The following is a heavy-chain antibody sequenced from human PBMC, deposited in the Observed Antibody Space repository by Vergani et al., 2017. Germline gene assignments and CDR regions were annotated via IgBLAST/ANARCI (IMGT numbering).Heavy chain of an antibody. D-gene: IGHD3-3*01. CDR3: AKCEADYDFWSGYWADYYYYGMDV. V-gene: IGHV3-23*01. J-gene: IGHJ6*02. CDR2: ISGSGGST. Sequence: EVQLLESGGGLVQPGGSLRLSCAASGFTFSSYAMSWVRQAPGKGLEWVSAISGSGGSTYYADSVKGRFTISRDNSKNTLYLQMNSLRAEDTAVYYCAKCEADYDFWSGYWADYYYYGMDVWGQGTTVTVSS. CDR1: GFTFSSYA.